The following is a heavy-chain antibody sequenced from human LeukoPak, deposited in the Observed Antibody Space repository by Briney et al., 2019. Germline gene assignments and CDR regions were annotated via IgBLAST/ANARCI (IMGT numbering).Heavy chain of an antibody. CDR2: IYYSGST. Sequence: SETLSLTCTVSGGSISSGGYYWSWIRQHPGKGLEWIGYIYYSGSTYYNPSLKSRVTISVDTSKNQFSLKLSSVTAAGTAVYYCARASQTLGYCSSTSCYKDKRYNWFDPWGQGTLVTVSS. D-gene: IGHD2-2*01. J-gene: IGHJ5*02. CDR1: GGSISSGGYY. CDR3: ARASQTLGYCSSTSCYKDKRYNWFDP. V-gene: IGHV4-31*03.